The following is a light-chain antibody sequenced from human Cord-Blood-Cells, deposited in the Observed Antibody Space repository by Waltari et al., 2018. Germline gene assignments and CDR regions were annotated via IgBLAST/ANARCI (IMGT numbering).Light chain of an antibody. J-gene: IGKJ2*03. CDR2: CAS. Sequence: DIVMTQSPDSLAVSLGERATTNCKSSQSVLYSSNNKNYLAWYQQKPGQPPKLLIYCASTRESGVPDRFSGSGSGTDFTLTISSLQAEDVAVYYCQQYYSTPYSFGQGTKLEIK. CDR1: QSVLYSSNNKNY. CDR3: QQYYSTPYS. V-gene: IGKV4-1*01.